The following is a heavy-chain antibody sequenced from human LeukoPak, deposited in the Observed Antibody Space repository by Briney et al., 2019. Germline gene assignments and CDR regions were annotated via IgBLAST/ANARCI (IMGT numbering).Heavy chain of an antibody. J-gene: IGHJ4*02. CDR2: INWNSVHI. CDR1: GFNFDDYD. CDR3: ARVGRGYSFNVYCFDY. Sequence: GWSLRLSCAASGFNFDDYDINWVRQVPGKGLEWVSGINWNSVHIGYADSVKGRFTISRDNSKNTLYLQMNNLRAQDTAVYYCARVGRGYSFNVYCFDYWGQGTLVTVSS. V-gene: IGHV3-9*01. D-gene: IGHD5-18*01.